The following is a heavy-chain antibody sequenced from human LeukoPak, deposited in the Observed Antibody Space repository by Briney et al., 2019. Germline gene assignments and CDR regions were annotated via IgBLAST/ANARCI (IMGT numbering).Heavy chain of an antibody. J-gene: IGHJ4*02. CDR2: INHSGST. CDR3: ARGKRSSPNEYYYGSRSYYKRSYYFDY. Sequence: MTSETLSLTCAVYGGSFSGYYWSWIRQPPGKGLEWIGEINHSGSTNYNPSLKSRVTISVDTSKNQFSLKLSSVTAADTAVYYCARGKRSSPNEYYYGSRSYYKRSYYFDYWGQGTLVTVSS. D-gene: IGHD3-10*01. V-gene: IGHV4-34*01. CDR1: GGSFSGYY.